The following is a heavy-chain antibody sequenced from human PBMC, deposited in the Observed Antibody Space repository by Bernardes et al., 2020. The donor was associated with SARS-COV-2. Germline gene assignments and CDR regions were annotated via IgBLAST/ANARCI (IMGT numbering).Heavy chain of an antibody. CDR2: IDWDDDK. J-gene: IGHJ4*02. D-gene: IGHD3-22*01. CDR3: ARTAWYYYDSSGSHQTPCDY. CDR1: GFSLSTSGMC. Sequence: SGPTLVKPTQTLTLTCTFSGFSLSTSGMCVSWIRQPPGKALEWLARIDWDDDKYYSTSLKTRLTISKDTSKNQVVFTMTNMDPVDTATYYCARTAWYYYDSSGSHQTPCDYWGQGTLVTVSS. V-gene: IGHV2-70*11.